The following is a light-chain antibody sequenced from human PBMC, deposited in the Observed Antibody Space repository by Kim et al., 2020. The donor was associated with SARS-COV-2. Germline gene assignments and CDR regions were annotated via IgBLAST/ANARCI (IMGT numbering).Light chain of an antibody. CDR2: YDG. CDR1: NIVTRS. V-gene: IGLV3-21*04. J-gene: IGLJ3*02. Sequence: APGETARLTCGGDNIVTRSVHWYQQRPGQAPMVVIFYDGDRPSGVSERFSGSNSGDTATLTVSRVEAGDEADYYCQLWDNDSDHWVFGGGTKLTVL. CDR3: QLWDNDSDHWV.